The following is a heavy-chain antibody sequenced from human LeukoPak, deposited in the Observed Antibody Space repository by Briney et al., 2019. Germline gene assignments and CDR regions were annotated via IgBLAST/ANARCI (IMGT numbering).Heavy chain of an antibody. J-gene: IGHJ4*02. D-gene: IGHD2-15*01. CDR3: ARDFATDIVVVVAAAILDY. Sequence: ASLRLSCAASGFTFSSYAMSWVRQAPGKGLEWVSAISGSGGSTYYADSVKGRFTISRDNSKNTLYLQMNSLRAEDTAVYYCARDFATDIVVVVAAAILDYWGQGTLVTVSS. V-gene: IGHV3-23*01. CDR2: ISGSGGST. CDR1: GFTFSSYA.